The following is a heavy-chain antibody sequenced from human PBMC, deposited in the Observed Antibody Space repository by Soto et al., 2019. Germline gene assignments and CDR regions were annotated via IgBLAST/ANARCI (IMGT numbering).Heavy chain of an antibody. Sequence: LSLTCTVSGDSVSNSGYYWGWIRQSPGKGLEWIGYIAYSGDTYYNPSLRSRVTISADTSENKFSLTLKSVTAADTAVYFCARDFERSAIGPWGQGTSVTVSS. CDR2: IAYSGDT. CDR1: GDSVSNSGYY. CDR3: ARDFERSAIGP. J-gene: IGHJ5*02. V-gene: IGHV4-31*03. D-gene: IGHD3-9*01.